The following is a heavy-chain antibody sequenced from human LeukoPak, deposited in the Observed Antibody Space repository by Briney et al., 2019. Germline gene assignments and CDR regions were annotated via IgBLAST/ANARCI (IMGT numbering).Heavy chain of an antibody. D-gene: IGHD1-26*01. J-gene: IGHJ3*02. CDR1: GFTFSSYA. V-gene: IGHV3-30*09. CDR3: AREGYGVGSTFDS. Sequence: PGVSLRLSCAASGFTFSSYAMHWVRQAPGKGLEWVAFISCDGRRRLDADSVKGRFAISRDNYKKTLYLQRNGLRVEDTAFYYCAREGYGVGSTFDSWGQGTMVTVS. CDR2: ISCDGRRR.